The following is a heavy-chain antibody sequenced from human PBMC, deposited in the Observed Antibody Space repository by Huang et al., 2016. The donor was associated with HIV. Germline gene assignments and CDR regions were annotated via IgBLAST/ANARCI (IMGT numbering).Heavy chain of an antibody. V-gene: IGHV1-2*02. CDR1: GYTFTGYY. CDR2: INLNSGGA. Sequence: QVQLVQSGAEVKKPGASVKVSCKASGYTFTGYYMQWVRQAPGQGLEWMGWINLNSGGATYAQKFQGRITMAGDTSISTAYMELGRLTSDDTAVYYCASRGYSGYDIKFDYWGQGTLVTVSS. CDR3: ASRGYSGYDIKFDY. J-gene: IGHJ4*02. D-gene: IGHD5-12*01.